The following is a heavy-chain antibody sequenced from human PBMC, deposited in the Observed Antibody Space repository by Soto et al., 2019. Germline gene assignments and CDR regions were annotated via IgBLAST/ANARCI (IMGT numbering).Heavy chain of an antibody. J-gene: IGHJ6*02. CDR3: AKDKGAEGIAAAGTXAVDLRIYYHYYYGMDV. Sequence: GGSLRLSCAASGFTFSSYGMHWVRQAPGKGLEWVAVISYEGSNKYYADSVKGRFTISRDNSKNTLYLQMNSLRAEDTAVYYCAKDKGAEGIAAAGTXAVDLRIYYHYYYGMDVWGQGTTVTVSS. CDR1: GFTFSSYG. CDR2: ISYEGSNK. V-gene: IGHV3-30*18. D-gene: IGHD6-13*01.